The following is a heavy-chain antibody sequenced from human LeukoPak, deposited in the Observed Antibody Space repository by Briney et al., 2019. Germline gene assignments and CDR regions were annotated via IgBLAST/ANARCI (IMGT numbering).Heavy chain of an antibody. V-gene: IGHV1-18*01. Sequence: ASVKVSCKASGYNLTNYGINWVRQAPGQGLEWMGWISAYIGNTVHAQKFQSRLTMTTDTSTSTAYMELRSLGSDDTAVYYCARELKTPVSIYYFDYWGQGTLVTVSS. D-gene: IGHD5/OR15-5a*01. CDR1: GYNLTNYG. CDR3: ARELKTPVSIYYFDY. J-gene: IGHJ4*02. CDR2: ISAYIGNT.